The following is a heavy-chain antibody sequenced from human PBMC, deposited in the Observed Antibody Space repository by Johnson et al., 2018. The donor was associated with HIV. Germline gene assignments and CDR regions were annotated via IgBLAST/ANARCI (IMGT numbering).Heavy chain of an antibody. V-gene: IGHV3-30*03. D-gene: IGHD6-19*01. Sequence: QVQLVESGGGVVQPGRSLRLSCATSGFTFSNFGMHWVRQAPGKGLEWVAVISYDGSNKYYADSVKGRFTISRDDSKNTLYLQMNSLKTEDTAVYYCTTFGYSSGWYANAFDIWGQGTMVTVSS. CDR2: ISYDGSNK. J-gene: IGHJ3*02. CDR1: GFTFSNFG. CDR3: TTFGYSSGWYANAFDI.